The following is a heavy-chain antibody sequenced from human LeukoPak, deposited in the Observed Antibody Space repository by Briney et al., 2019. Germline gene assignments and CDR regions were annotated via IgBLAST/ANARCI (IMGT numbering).Heavy chain of an antibody. V-gene: IGHV3-66*01. CDR1: GFTVSSNY. CDR2: IYSGGST. J-gene: IGHJ4*02. Sequence: GSLRLSCAASGFTVSSNYMSWVRQAPGKGLELVSVIYSGGSTYYADSVKGRFTISRDNSKNTLYLQMNSLRAEDTAVYYCAREYVWGSSRYLDYWGQGTLVTVSS. D-gene: IGHD3-16*02. CDR3: AREYVWGSSRYLDY.